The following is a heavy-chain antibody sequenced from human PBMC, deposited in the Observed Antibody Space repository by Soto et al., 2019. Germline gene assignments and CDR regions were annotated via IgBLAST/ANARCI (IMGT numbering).Heavy chain of an antibody. CDR3: ATTGMGLTLYYYYHGMDV. V-gene: IGHV3-66*01. J-gene: IGHJ6*02. Sequence: EVQLVEAGGGLVQPGGSLRLSCAASGFTVSTNYMTWVLQAPGTGLEGVSVMFYGGSTYYAASVKGRFTISRDDSKNTLYLQMTSLRAEDTAVYYCATTGMGLTLYYYYHGMDVWGQGTTVTVSS. D-gene: IGHD1-26*01. CDR2: MFYGGST. CDR1: GFTVSTNY.